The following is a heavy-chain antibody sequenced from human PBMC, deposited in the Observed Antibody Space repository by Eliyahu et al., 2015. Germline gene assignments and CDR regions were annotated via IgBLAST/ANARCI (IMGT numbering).Heavy chain of an antibody. J-gene: IGHJ4*02. V-gene: IGHV3-33*01. CDR1: GFSISSNG. Sequence: QVQLVESGGGVVQPGRSLRLSCAASGFSISSNGLFWVRQAPGKGLEWVAGIWYDGSNTFYADSVKGRFTISRDNSKNALFLQLNSLRAEDTAVYYCASSPSSWAYYFDHWGQGTLVTVSS. D-gene: IGHD6-13*01. CDR2: IWYDGSNT. CDR3: ASSPSSWAYYFDH.